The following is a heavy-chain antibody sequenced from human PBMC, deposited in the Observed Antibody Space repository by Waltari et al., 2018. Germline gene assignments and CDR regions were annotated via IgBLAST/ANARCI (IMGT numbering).Heavy chain of an antibody. Sequence: QVQLVQSGAEVKKPGSSGKVSCTAYGGTFSSYAISRELQATGHGLEWMGGIFPIFGTANYAQKFQGRVTITADESTSTAYMELSSLRSEDTAVYYCARDLGSLLDYWGQGTLVTVSS. CDR2: IFPIFGTA. CDR3: ARDLGSLLDY. D-gene: IGHD3-16*01. CDR1: GGTFSSYA. V-gene: IGHV1-69*01. J-gene: IGHJ4*02.